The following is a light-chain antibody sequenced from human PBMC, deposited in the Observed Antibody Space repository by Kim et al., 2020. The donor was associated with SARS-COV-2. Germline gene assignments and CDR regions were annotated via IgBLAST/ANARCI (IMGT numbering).Light chain of an antibody. CDR1: QNINSY. CDR3: QQNNRSPPT. V-gene: IGKV1-39*01. CDR2: AAS. J-gene: IGKJ4*01. Sequence: DTPMTQSPSSLSASVGDRVTISCRATQNINSYLNWYQQKPGKAPKLLIYAASTLQSGVPSRFSGSGSGTHFTLTISSLQPEDFATYVCQQNNRSPPTFGGGTKVDIK.